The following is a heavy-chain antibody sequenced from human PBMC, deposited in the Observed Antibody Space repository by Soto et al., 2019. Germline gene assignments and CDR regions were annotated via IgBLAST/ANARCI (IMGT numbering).Heavy chain of an antibody. Sequence: PSETLSLTCTVSGGSVSSGSYYWSWIRQPPGKGLEWIGYIYYSGSTHYNPSLKSRVSTSIDTSKNQFSLKLSSVTAVDTAVYYCAREGAYYDILTGYSPGPYGMDVWGQGTTVTVSS. CDR3: AREGAYYDILTGYSPGPYGMDV. CDR1: GGSVSSGSYY. D-gene: IGHD3-9*01. CDR2: IYYSGST. V-gene: IGHV4-61*01. J-gene: IGHJ6*02.